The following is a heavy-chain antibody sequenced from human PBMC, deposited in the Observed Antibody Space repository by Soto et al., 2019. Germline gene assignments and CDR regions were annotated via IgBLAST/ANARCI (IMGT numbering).Heavy chain of an antibody. J-gene: IGHJ4*02. V-gene: IGHV3-23*01. CDR2: ISDGGSNT. Sequence: EEQLLESGGGLVQPGGSLRLSCAASGFSFSSYAMTWVRQAPGKGLECVSDISDGGSNTYYTDSVKGRFTISRDNSKNTLFMQMNSLRAEDTAVYYCGSPRSGSWYTGYSVESWGQGTLVTVSS. CDR3: GSPRSGSWYTGYSVES. D-gene: IGHD6-13*01. CDR1: GFSFSSYA.